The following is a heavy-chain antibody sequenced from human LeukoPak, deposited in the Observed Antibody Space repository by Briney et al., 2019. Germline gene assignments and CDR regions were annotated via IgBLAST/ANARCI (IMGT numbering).Heavy chain of an antibody. CDR2: INHSGST. V-gene: IGHV4-34*01. CDR1: GGSISSYY. CDR3: ARARSLFDFWSGYYQYYFDY. J-gene: IGHJ4*02. Sequence: SETLSLTCTVSGGSISSYYWSWIRQPPGKGLEWIGEINHSGSTNYNPSLKSRVTISVDTSKNQFSLKLSSVTAADTAVYYCARARSLFDFWSGYYQYYFDYWGQGTLVTVSS. D-gene: IGHD3-3*01.